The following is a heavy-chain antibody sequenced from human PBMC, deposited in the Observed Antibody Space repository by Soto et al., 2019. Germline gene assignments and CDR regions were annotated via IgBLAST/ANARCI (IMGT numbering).Heavy chain of an antibody. J-gene: IGHJ4*02. V-gene: IGHV4-39*01. CDR1: GGSLSSRYYF. D-gene: IGHD1-26*01. Sequence: PSETLSLTCSVSGGSLSSRYYFWGWIRQPPGKGLGWIGTIYYNGSTYYTPSLKSRVTISLDTPNSQFSLKLSSVTAAETAVYYCTRRPKKLILGAAIDHWRQATPVTVSS. CDR2: IYYNGST. CDR3: TRRPKKLILGAAIDH.